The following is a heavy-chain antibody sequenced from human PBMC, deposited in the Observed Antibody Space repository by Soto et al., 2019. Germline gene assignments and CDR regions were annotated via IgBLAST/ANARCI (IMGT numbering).Heavy chain of an antibody. J-gene: IGHJ6*02. Sequence: PSQPLSLTYAISGDSVSSNSAAWNCVRQSPSRGLEWLGRTYYRSKWYNDYAVSVKSRITINPDTSKNQFSLQLNSVTPEDTAVYYCARDQSITIFGVVIKTPVYYYGMDVWGEGTTVTVSS. CDR2: TYYRSKWYN. CDR3: ARDQSITIFGVVIKTPVYYYGMDV. D-gene: IGHD3-3*01. V-gene: IGHV6-1*01. CDR1: GDSVSSNSAA.